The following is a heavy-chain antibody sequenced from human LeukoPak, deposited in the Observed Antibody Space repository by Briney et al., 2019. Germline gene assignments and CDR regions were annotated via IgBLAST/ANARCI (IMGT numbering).Heavy chain of an antibody. CDR2: ISAYNGNT. V-gene: IGHV1-18*04. J-gene: IGHJ4*02. CDR3: ARMCNWNGFDY. D-gene: IGHD1-20*01. Sequence: ASVKVSCKASGYTFTRYYMHWVRQAPGQGLEWMGWISAYNGNTNYAQKLQGRVTMTTDTSTSTAYMELRSLRSDDTAVYYCARMCNWNGFDYWGQGTLVTVSS. CDR1: GYTFTRYY.